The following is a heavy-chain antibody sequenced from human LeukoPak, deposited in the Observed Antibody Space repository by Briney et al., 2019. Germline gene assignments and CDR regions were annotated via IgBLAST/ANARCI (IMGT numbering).Heavy chain of an antibody. CDR1: GGSISSYY. Sequence: TVSGGSISSYYWSWLRQPPGKGLEWLGYIYYSGSTNYNPSLKSRVTISVDTSKNQFSLKLSSVTAADTAVYYCARANYYGSGSYFNFDYWGQGTLVTVSS. CDR3: ARANYYGSGSYFNFDY. CDR2: IYYSGST. V-gene: IGHV4-59*01. J-gene: IGHJ4*02. D-gene: IGHD3-10*01.